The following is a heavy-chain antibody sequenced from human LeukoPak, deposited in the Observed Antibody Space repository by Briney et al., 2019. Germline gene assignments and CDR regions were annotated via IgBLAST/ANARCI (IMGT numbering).Heavy chain of an antibody. D-gene: IGHD3-16*01. CDR2: ISGSGGNT. CDR1: GFTFSSYA. V-gene: IGHV3-23*01. Sequence: GGSLRLSCAASGFTFSSYAMIWVPQAPGKGLEWVSAISGSGGNTYYADSVKGRFTISRDNSKHTLYLQINSLRAEDTAVYYCAKPDYVSGCYPSGTFDYWGQRTLVTVSS. J-gene: IGHJ4*02. CDR3: AKPDYVSGCYPSGTFDY.